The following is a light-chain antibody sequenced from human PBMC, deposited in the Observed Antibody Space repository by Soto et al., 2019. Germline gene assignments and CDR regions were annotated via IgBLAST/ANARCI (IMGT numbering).Light chain of an antibody. CDR3: SSYTSSSTLVV. Sequence: QSALTQPASVSRSPGQSITISYTGTSSDVGGYNYVSWYQQHPGKAPKLMIYDVSNRPSGVSNRFSGSKSGNTASLTISGLQAEDEADYYCSSYTSSSTLVVFGGGTKLTVL. CDR2: DVS. J-gene: IGLJ2*01. CDR1: SSDVGGYNY. V-gene: IGLV2-14*01.